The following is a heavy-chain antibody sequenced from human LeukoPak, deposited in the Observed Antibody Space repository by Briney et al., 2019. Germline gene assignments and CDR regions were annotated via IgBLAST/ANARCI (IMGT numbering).Heavy chain of an antibody. CDR3: ARVSYSSGWDQNDAFDI. V-gene: IGHV4-59*01. J-gene: IGHJ3*02. CDR1: SDSISSYY. CDR2: IYYSGTT. Sequence: SETLSLTCTVSSDSISSYYWSWIRQPPGKGLEWIGYIYYSGTTKYNPSLKSRVTISIDTSKNQFSLKLSSVTAADTAVYYCARVSYSSGWDQNDAFDIWGQGTMVTVSS. D-gene: IGHD6-19*01.